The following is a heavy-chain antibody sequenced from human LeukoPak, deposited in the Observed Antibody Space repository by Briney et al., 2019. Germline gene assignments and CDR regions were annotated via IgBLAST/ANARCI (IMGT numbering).Heavy chain of an antibody. Sequence: SETLSLTCTVPGGSISSYYWSWIRQPPGKGLEWIGYIFYSGSTNYNPSLESRVTMSVDTSKNQFSLKLRSVTAADTAVYYCARPGVGSGRYGAFDIWGQGTLVIVSS. V-gene: IGHV4-59*08. D-gene: IGHD5-18*01. CDR1: GGSISSYY. CDR3: ARPGVGSGRYGAFDI. CDR2: IFYSGST. J-gene: IGHJ3*02.